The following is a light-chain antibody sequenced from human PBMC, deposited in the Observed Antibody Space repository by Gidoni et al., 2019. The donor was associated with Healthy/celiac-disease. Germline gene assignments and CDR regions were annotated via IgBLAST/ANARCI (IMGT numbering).Light chain of an antibody. J-gene: IGKJ2*01. CDR1: QGISSW. CDR3: QQANSFPYT. Sequence: DIQMTQSPSSVSASVGDRVTITCRASQGISSWLAWYQRKPGKAPKLLIYAASSLQSGVPSRFSGSGSGTDFTLTISSLQPEDSATYYCQQANSFPYTFGQGTKLEIK. V-gene: IGKV1-12*01. CDR2: AAS.